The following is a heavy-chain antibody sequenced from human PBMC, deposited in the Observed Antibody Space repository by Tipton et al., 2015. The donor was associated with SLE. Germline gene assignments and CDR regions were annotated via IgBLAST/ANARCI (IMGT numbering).Heavy chain of an antibody. CDR1: GGSISSSSYY. Sequence: TLSLTCTVSGGSISSSSYYWGWIRQPPGKGLEWIGSIYYSGSTNYNPSLKSRVTISVDTSKNQFSLKLSSVTAADTAVYYCARVGWRDGYNGKYAFDIWGQGTMVTVSS. J-gene: IGHJ3*02. CDR2: IYYSGST. D-gene: IGHD5-24*01. CDR3: ARVGWRDGYNGKYAFDI. V-gene: IGHV4-39*07.